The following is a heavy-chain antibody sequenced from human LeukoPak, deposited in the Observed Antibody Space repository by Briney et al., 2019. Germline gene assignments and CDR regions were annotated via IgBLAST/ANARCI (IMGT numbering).Heavy chain of an antibody. D-gene: IGHD2-2*01. J-gene: IGHJ6*02. Sequence: SVNVCCKASGCTFSTYVISWVRQAPGQGIEWMGLIVPIFGTTNYAQTFQGRVTITADESTSTAYMELSSLRSEDTAVYYCATDQDIVSIPAALDVWGQGTTVTVSS. CDR2: IVPIFGTT. CDR1: GCTFSTYV. V-gene: IGHV1-69*13. CDR3: ATDQDIVSIPAALDV.